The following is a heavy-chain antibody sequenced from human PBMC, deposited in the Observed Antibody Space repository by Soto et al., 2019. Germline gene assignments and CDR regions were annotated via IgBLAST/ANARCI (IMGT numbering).Heavy chain of an antibody. V-gene: IGHV4-59*01. Sequence: SETLSLTRTVSGGSISGYYWSWIRQPPGKGLEWIGYIHYSGSTDYNPSLKSRVTISVDTSKNQFSLKLNSVTAADTAVYYCARGGPSSKWLDPWGQGTLVTVSS. J-gene: IGHJ5*02. D-gene: IGHD3-10*01. CDR3: ARGGPSSKWLDP. CDR1: GGSISGYY. CDR2: IHYSGST.